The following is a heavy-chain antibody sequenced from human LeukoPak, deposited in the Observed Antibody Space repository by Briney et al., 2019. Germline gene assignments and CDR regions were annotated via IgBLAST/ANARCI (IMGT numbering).Heavy chain of an antibody. J-gene: IGHJ4*02. V-gene: IGHV3-7*01. CDR2: IKQDGSQK. Sequence: GGSLRLSCAASGFIFNNYWMTWVRQAPGKGLEWVANIKQDGSQKYYVDSVKGRFTISRDNARNSPFLQMNSLRAEDTAVYYCARIGYSSSSLDYWGQGTPLVTVSS. D-gene: IGHD6-6*01. CDR3: ARIGYSSSSLDY. CDR1: GFIFNNYW.